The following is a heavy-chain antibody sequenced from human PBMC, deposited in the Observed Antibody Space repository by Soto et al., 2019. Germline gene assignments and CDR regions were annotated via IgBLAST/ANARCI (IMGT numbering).Heavy chain of an antibody. V-gene: IGHV1-46*03. CDR1: GYTFTSYY. J-gene: IGHJ3*02. D-gene: IGHD5-12*01. CDR2: INPSGGST. Sequence: ASVKVSCKASGYTFTSYYMHWVRQAPGQGLEWMVIINPSGGSTSYAQKFQGRVTMTRDTSTSTVYMELSSLRSEDTAVYYCARGPRAYLSGYPHDAFDIWGQGTMVTVSS. CDR3: ARGPRAYLSGYPHDAFDI.